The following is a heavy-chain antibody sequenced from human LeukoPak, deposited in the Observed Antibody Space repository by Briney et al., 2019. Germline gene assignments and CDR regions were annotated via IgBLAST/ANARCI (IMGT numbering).Heavy chain of an antibody. CDR2: IYYSGST. V-gene: IGHV4-59*08. Sequence: SETLSITCTVSGGSISSYYWSWIRQPPGKGLEWIGYIYYSGSTNYNPSLKSRVTISVDTSKNQFSLKLSSVTAADTAVYYCARGLRVRGVTYYYYYGMDVWGQGTTVTVSS. D-gene: IGHD3-10*01. J-gene: IGHJ6*02. CDR1: GGSISSYY. CDR3: ARGLRVRGVTYYYYYGMDV.